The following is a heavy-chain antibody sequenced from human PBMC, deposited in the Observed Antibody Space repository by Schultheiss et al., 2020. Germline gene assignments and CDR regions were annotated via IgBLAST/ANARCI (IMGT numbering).Heavy chain of an antibody. J-gene: IGHJ4*02. D-gene: IGHD4-17*01. CDR1: GYSFTSYW. CDR3: AIGVTTHNTAFHF. CDR2: IYPGDSDT. Sequence: GESLKISCKGSGYSFTSYWIGWVRQMPGKGLEWMGIIYPGDSDTRYSPSFQGQVTISADKSFSTAYLQWSSLEASDTAMYYCAIGVTTHNTAFHFWGQGTPVTVSS. V-gene: IGHV5-51*01.